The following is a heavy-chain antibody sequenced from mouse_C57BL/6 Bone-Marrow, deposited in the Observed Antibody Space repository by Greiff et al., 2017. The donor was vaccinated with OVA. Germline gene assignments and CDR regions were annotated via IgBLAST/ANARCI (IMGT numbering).Heavy chain of an antibody. V-gene: IGHV1-81*01. CDR1: GYTFTSYG. D-gene: IGHD1-1*01. CDR3: ARDGSSRRHYFDY. J-gene: IGHJ2*01. Sequence: VQLQQSGAELARPGASVKLSCKASGYTFTSYGISWVKQRTGQGLEWIGEIYPRSGNTYYNEKFKGKATLTADTSSSTAYMELRSLTSEDSAVYFFARDGSSRRHYFDYWGQGTTLTVSS. CDR2: IYPRSGNT.